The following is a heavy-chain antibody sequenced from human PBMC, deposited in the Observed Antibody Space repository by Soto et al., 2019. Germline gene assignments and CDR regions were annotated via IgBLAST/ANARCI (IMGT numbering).Heavy chain of an antibody. CDR1: GYTFTSYG. J-gene: IGHJ3*02. D-gene: IGHD3-22*01. Sequence: GASVKVSWKASGYTFTSYGSSWVRQAPGQGLEWMGGIIPIFGTANYAQKFQGRVTITADESTSTAYVELSSLRSEDTAVYYCARDLGYYYDSSGSRPDAFDIWGQGTMVTVSS. CDR3: ARDLGYYYDSSGSRPDAFDI. V-gene: IGHV1-69*13. CDR2: IIPIFGTA.